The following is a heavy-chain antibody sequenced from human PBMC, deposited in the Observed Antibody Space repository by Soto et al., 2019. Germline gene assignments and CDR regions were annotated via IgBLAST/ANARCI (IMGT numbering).Heavy chain of an antibody. V-gene: IGHV2-5*02. Sequence: GSGPTLGNPTQTLTVACTFSGFSLSNSGVGVAWIRQPPGKGLECLALIYGDNDKRYSPSLKTRLTITKDTSKNQVVLTMTNMDPVDTATYYCAHCTLHDYGDYDPGTSHVFDSWGQGTLVTVSS. CDR2: IYGDNDK. J-gene: IGHJ4*02. CDR3: AHCTLHDYGDYDPGTSHVFDS. D-gene: IGHD4-17*01. CDR1: GFSLSNSGVG.